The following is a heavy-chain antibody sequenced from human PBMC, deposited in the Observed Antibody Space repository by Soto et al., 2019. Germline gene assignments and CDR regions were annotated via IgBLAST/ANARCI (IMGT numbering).Heavy chain of an antibody. CDR3: ARDRQYYYDSSGYFNY. V-gene: IGHV3-30-3*01. CDR2: ISYDGSNK. CDR1: GFTFSSYA. J-gene: IGHJ4*02. D-gene: IGHD3-22*01. Sequence: GGSLRLSCAASGFTFSSYAMHWVRQAPGKGLEWVAVISYDGSNKYYADSVKGRFTISRDNSKNTLYLQMNSLRAEDTAVYYCARDRQYYYDSSGYFNYWGQGTLVTVSS.